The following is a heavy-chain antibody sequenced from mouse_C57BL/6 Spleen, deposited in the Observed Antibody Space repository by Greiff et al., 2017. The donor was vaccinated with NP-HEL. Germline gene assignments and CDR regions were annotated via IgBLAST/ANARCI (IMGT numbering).Heavy chain of an antibody. J-gene: IGHJ4*01. CDR1: GYTFTSYW. V-gene: IGHV1-52*01. CDR3: ARGLELGLGGYYAMDY. Sequence: QVQLQQPGAELVRPGSSVKLSCKASGYTFTSYWMHWVKQRPIQGLEWIGNIDPSDSETHYNQKFKDKATLTVDKSSSTAYMQLSSLTSEDSAVYYCARGLELGLGGYYAMDYWGQGTSVTVSS. CDR2: IDPSDSET. D-gene: IGHD4-1*01.